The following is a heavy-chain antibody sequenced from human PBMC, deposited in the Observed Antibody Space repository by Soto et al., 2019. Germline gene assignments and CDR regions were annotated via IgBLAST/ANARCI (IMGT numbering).Heavy chain of an antibody. CDR3: ARVTSMVRGVIDNWFDP. D-gene: IGHD3-10*01. Sequence: QVPLVQSGAEVKKPGSSVTVSCKASGGTFNSYAIHWVRQAPGQGLEWMGGIIPMYGPAKYAQRFQGRVTLTAYESTTTVYMELTSPTSQDTAVYYCARVTSMVRGVIDNWFDPWGHGTLVTVSS. CDR1: GGTFNSYA. J-gene: IGHJ5*02. V-gene: IGHV1-69*01. CDR2: IIPMYGPA.